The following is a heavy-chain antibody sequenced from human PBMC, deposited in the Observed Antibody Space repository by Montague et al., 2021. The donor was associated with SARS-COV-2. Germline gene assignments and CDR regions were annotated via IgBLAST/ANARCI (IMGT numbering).Heavy chain of an antibody. CDR1: GFSFSDYA. Sequence: SLRLSCAASGFSFSDYAMHWVRQAPGLALEWVAVIWYDGSNSYYADSVKGRFTISRDNSKNAVYLQMNSLTADDTAIYYCAREKKEVQMDYWGQGTLVSVSS. CDR3: AREKKEVQMDY. J-gene: IGHJ4*02. D-gene: IGHD5-24*01. CDR2: IWYDGSNS. V-gene: IGHV3-33*01.